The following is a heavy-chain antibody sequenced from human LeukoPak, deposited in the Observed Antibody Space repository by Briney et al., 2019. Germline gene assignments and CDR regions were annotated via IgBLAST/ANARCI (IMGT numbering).Heavy chain of an antibody. V-gene: IGHV3-21*01. CDR3: ARASTEYAVTDGFDT. D-gene: IGHD4-17*01. CDR1: GFTFRDYT. J-gene: IGHJ5*02. CDR2: VSFGSSYI. Sequence: GGSLRLPCAASGFTFRDYTMNWVRQSPGKGLQWVSYVSFGSSYISYADSLKGRFTISRDDAKSSVYLEMTSLRAEDTAVYYCARASTEYAVTDGFDTWGPGTLVTVSS.